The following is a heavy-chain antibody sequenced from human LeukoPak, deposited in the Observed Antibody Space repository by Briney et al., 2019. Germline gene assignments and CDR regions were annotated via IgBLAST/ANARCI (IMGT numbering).Heavy chain of an antibody. CDR1: GGSISSGGYY. CDR2: IYYSGST. Sequence: SETLSLTCTVSGGSISSGGYYWSWIRQHPGKGLEWIGYIYYSGSTYYNPSLKSRVTISVDTSKNQFSLKLSSVPAADTAVYYCARVGYSGYDSNYFDYWGQGTLVTVSS. J-gene: IGHJ4*02. CDR3: ARVGYSGYDSNYFDY. D-gene: IGHD5-12*01. V-gene: IGHV4-31*03.